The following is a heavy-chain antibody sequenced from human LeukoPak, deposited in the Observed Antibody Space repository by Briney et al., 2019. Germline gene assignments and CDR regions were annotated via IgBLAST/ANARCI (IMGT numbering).Heavy chain of an antibody. CDR3: ARTRYYYGSGSMDRMDV. Sequence: SETLSLTCTVSGGSISSYYWSWLRQPPGKGLEWIGYIYYSGSTNYNPSLKSRVTISVDTSKNQFSLKLSSVTAADTAVYYCARTRYYYGSGSMDRMDVWGQGTTVTVSS. J-gene: IGHJ6*02. CDR2: IYYSGST. CDR1: GGSISSYY. D-gene: IGHD3-10*01. V-gene: IGHV4-59*08.